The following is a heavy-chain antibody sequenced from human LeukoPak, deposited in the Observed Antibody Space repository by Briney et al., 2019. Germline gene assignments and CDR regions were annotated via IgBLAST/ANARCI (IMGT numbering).Heavy chain of an antibody. D-gene: IGHD3-3*01. CDR1: GASLSSYY. CDR2: ISDTGKT. V-gene: IGHV4-59*01. J-gene: IGHJ4*02. CDR3: VTGYYEPFDN. Sequence: SETLSLTCIVSGASLSSYYWGWIRQSPAKGLEWLGYISDTGKTDYNPSLTSRGTLSLDTSKNQFSLRLTSVTAADTAVYSCVTGYYEPFDNWGQGTLVTVSS.